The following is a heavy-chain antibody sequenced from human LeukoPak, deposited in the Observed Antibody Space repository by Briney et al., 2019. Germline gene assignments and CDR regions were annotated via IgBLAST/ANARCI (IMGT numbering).Heavy chain of an antibody. D-gene: IGHD3-10*01. CDR2: ISSSGSYI. J-gene: IGHJ4*02. CDR3: ARERTYYYGSGSYPDY. Sequence: GGSLRLSCAASGFTFSTYSMNWVRQAPGKGLEWVSSISSSGSYIYYADSVKGRFTISRDNAKNSLYLQMNSLRAEDTAVYYCARERTYYYGSGSYPDYWGQGTLVTVSS. CDR1: GFTFSTYS. V-gene: IGHV3-21*01.